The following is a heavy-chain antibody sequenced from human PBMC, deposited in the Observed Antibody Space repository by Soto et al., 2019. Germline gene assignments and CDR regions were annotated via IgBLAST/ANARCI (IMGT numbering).Heavy chain of an antibody. Sequence: VQLLESGGGLVQPGGSLRLSCAASGFTFSSYAMSWVRQAPGKGLEWVSAISGSGGSTYYADSVKGRFTISRDNSKNTLYLQMNSLRAEDTAVYYCAKKSPGGFGGVIVPADYWGQGTLVTVSS. CDR2: ISGSGGST. J-gene: IGHJ4*02. D-gene: IGHD3-16*02. CDR3: AKKSPGGFGGVIVPADY. CDR1: GFTFSSYA. V-gene: IGHV3-23*01.